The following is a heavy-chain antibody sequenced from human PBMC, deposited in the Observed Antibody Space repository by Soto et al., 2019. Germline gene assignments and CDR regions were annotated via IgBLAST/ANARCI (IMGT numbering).Heavy chain of an antibody. CDR3: AKGEDSGGYAYKGDFAD. V-gene: IGHV3-23*01. Sequence: GGSLRLSCAASGFTFSSYAMSWVRQAPGKGLEWVSAISGSGGSTYYADSVKGRFTISRDNSKNTLYLQMNSLRAEDTAVYYCAKGEDSGGYAYKGDFADWGQGTLVTSPQ. J-gene: IGHJ4*02. CDR2: ISGSGGST. D-gene: IGHD5-12*01. CDR1: GFTFSSYA.